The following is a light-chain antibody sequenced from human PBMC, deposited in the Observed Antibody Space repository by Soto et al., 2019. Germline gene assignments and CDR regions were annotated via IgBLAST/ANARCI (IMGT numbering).Light chain of an antibody. CDR3: QQYGSSPWT. CDR1: QSVSSSY. Sequence: EIVLTQSPGTLSSSPGERATLSCRASQSVSSSYLAWYQQKPGQAPRLLIYGASSRATGIPDRFSGSGSGTDFTLTISRLEPEDVAVYYCQQYGSSPWTFGQGTKVEIK. CDR2: GAS. V-gene: IGKV3-20*01. J-gene: IGKJ1*01.